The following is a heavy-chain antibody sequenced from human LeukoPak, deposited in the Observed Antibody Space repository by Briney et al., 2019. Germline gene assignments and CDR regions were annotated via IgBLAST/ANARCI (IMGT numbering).Heavy chain of an antibody. CDR2: IDNGGRT. Sequence: GGSLRLSCAASGFTVSSNYMSWGRQAPGKGLEWVSVIDNGGRTYYADSVKGRFTISRDNSKNTLYLQMNSLRAEDTAVYYCARDGSARSLGNWGQGTLVSVSS. J-gene: IGHJ4*02. CDR1: GFTVSSNY. V-gene: IGHV3-53*01. D-gene: IGHD6-6*01. CDR3: ARDGSARSLGN.